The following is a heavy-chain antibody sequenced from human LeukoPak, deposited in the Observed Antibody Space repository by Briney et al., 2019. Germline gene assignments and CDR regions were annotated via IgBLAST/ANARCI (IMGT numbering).Heavy chain of an antibody. D-gene: IGHD2-15*01. CDR3: ARAPSGCGGTCPSDH. Sequence: SETLSLTCAVYGGSFSGYYWSWIRQPPGKGLEWIGEINHSGSTNYNPSLKSRITMALDTSRSQVSLKLTSVTAADTAVYYCARAPSGCGGTCPSDHWGPGTLVTVSS. CDR1: GGSFSGYY. V-gene: IGHV4-34*10. CDR2: INHSGST. J-gene: IGHJ5*02.